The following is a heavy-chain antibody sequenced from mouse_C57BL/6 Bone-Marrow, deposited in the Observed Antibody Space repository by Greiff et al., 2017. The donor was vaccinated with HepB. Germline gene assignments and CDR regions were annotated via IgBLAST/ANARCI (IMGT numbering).Heavy chain of an antibody. V-gene: IGHV1-22*01. Sequence: EVQLQQSGPELVKPGASVKMSCKASGYTFTDYNMHWVKQRHGKSLEWIGYINPNNGGTSYNQKFKGKATLTVNKSSSTAYMELRSLTSEDSAVYYCAKRGGLRRGAWFAYWGQGTLVTVSA. CDR2: INPNNGGT. J-gene: IGHJ3*01. D-gene: IGHD2-2*01. CDR1: GYTFTDYN. CDR3: AKRGGLRRGAWFAY.